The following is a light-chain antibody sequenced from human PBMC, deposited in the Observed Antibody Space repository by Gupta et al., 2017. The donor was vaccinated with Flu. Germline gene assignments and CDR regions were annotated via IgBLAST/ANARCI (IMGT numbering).Light chain of an antibody. CDR1: QSRLHSSGYNY. Sequence: VTPGEPASISCRSSQSRLHSSGYNYLDWYLQKPGQSPQLLIYLGSSRASGVPDRFSGSGSGTDFTLKISRVEAEDVGLYYCRQALQTPLTFGGGTKVEI. CDR3: RQALQTPLT. V-gene: IGKV2-28*01. CDR2: LGS. J-gene: IGKJ4*01.